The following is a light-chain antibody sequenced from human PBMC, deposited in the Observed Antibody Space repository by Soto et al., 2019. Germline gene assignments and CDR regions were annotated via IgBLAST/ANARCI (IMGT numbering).Light chain of an antibody. CDR3: QQANSFPIT. CDR2: AAS. V-gene: IGKV1-39*01. J-gene: IGKJ5*01. CDR1: QSISSY. Sequence: DIQMPQSPSSRSASVGDRVHITGRASQSISSYLNWYQPNPGKAPKILIYAASSLQSGVPSRFSGSGSGTDFNLTISRLQTEELATYDCQQANSFPITFGQWTRLELK.